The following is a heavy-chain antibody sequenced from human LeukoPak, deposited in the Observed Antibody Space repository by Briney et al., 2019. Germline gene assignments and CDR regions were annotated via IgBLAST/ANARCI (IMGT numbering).Heavy chain of an antibody. V-gene: IGHV4-39*07. CDR1: GGSISSTSHY. Sequence: PSETLSLTCTVSGGSISSTSHYWGWIRQPPGKGLEWIGSIYYGGSTYFNPSLKSRVTISVDTSKNQFSLKLSSVTAADTAVYYCAREITMVRGVRYFDYWGQGTLVTVSS. D-gene: IGHD3-10*01. CDR2: IYYGGST. CDR3: AREITMVRGVRYFDY. J-gene: IGHJ4*02.